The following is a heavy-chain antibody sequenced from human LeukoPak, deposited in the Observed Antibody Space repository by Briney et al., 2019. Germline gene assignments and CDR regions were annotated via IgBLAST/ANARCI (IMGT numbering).Heavy chain of an antibody. D-gene: IGHD2-2*02. CDR3: ARPTLDCCYTGTTDYYYMDV. V-gene: IGHV1-2*02. CDR2: INPNSGGT. CDR1: GYTFTGYY. Sequence: GASVKASCKASGYTFTGYYMHWVRQAPGQGLEWMGWINPNSGGTNYAQKFQGRVTMTRDTSISTAYMELSRLRSDDTAVYYCARPTLDCCYTGTTDYYYMDVWGKGTTVTVSS. J-gene: IGHJ6*03.